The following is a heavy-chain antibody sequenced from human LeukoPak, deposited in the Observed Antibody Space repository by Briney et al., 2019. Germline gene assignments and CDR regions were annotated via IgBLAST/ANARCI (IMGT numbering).Heavy chain of an antibody. Sequence: PGGSLRLSCEASGFTFSHFGMHRVRQAPGKGLEWVAVIWSDATNQYYADSVKGRFTISRDNFKNTVSLQMNSLRAEDTAVYYCAKEAQRGFDYSNSLEHWGQGSLVTVSS. CDR2: IWSDATNQ. CDR1: GFTFSHFG. CDR3: AKEAQRGFDYSNSLEH. V-gene: IGHV3-33*06. D-gene: IGHD4-11*01. J-gene: IGHJ4*02.